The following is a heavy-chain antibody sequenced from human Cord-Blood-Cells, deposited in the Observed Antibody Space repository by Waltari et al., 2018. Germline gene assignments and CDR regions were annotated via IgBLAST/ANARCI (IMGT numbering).Heavy chain of an antibody. D-gene: IGHD1-26*01. V-gene: IGHV4-34*01. Sequence: QVQLQQWGAGLLKPSETLSLTCAVYGGSFSGYYWSWIRQPPGKGLEWIGEINQSGSTNYNPSLKSRVTISVDTSKNQFSLKLSSVTAADTAVYYCAREGFSGSYFGNYWGQGTLVTVSS. CDR2: INQSGST. J-gene: IGHJ4*02. CDR1: GGSFSGYY. CDR3: AREGFSGSYFGNY.